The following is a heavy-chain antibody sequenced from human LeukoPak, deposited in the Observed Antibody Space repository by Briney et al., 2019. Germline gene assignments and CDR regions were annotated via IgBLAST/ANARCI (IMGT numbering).Heavy chain of an antibody. CDR1: GFTFSSYG. CDR3: AKDPKYSSSSYFDY. CDR2: ISYDGTNK. D-gene: IGHD6-6*01. J-gene: IGHJ4*02. Sequence: PGRSLRLSCAASGFTFSSYGMHWVRQTPGKGLEWVAVISYDGTNKYYEDSVKGRFIISRDNSKNTLYLQMNSLRAEDTAVYYCAKDPKYSSSSYFDYWGQGTLVTVSS. V-gene: IGHV3-30*18.